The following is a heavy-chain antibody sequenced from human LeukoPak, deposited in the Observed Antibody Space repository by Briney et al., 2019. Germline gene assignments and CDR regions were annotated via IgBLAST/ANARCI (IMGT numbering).Heavy chain of an antibody. D-gene: IGHD2/OR15-2a*01. V-gene: IGHV4-38-2*01. CDR2: VYQSGST. Sequence: SETLSLTCAVSNYSITSGFYWGWVRQPPGKGLDWIGNVYQSGSTYYNSSLQSRVTILVDTSKNLFSLKLSSVTAAGTAVYYCARLHSNAYFDYWGPGILVTVSS. CDR3: ARLHSNAYFDY. J-gene: IGHJ4*02. CDR1: NYSITSGFY.